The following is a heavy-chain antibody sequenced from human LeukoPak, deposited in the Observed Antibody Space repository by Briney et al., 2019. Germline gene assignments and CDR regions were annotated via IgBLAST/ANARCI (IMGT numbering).Heavy chain of an antibody. CDR3: ARDYYGSGMGY. CDR1: GYTFTGYY. Sequence: GASVKVSCKASGYTFTGYYMHWVRQAPGQGLEWMGWINPNSGGTYYAQKFQGRVTMTSDTSISTAYMELSRLRSDNTAVYYCARDYYGSGMGYWGQGTLVTVSS. CDR2: INPNSGGT. V-gene: IGHV1-2*02. D-gene: IGHD3-10*01. J-gene: IGHJ4*02.